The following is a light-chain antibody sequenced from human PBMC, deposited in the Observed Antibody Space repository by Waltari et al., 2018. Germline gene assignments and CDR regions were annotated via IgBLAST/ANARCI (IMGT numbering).Light chain of an antibody. Sequence: VVTQAPLSMSVTPGQPAPMSCKSRESLLRSDGKTYLYWYLHKPGQPPRLLIYEASKRFSGVPDRFSGSGSGTDFTLRISRVEAEDVGVYYCMQTLRLPSFSFGGGTKVEIK. V-gene: IGKV2D-29*01. CDR3: MQTLRLPSFS. CDR1: ESLLRSDGKTY. CDR2: EAS. J-gene: IGKJ4*01.